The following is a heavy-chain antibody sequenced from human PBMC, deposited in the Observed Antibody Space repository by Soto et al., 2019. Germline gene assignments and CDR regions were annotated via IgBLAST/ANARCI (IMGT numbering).Heavy chain of an antibody. CDR2: IIPISETT. J-gene: IGHJ6*02. CDR1: GGTFSSYA. V-gene: IGHV1-69*01. Sequence: QVQLVQSGAEVKKPGSSVKVSCKASGGTFSSYAISWVRQAPGQGLEWMGGIIPISETTNYAQKFQGRVTITADESKSTAYMELSGLRSEDTAVYYCARSQGSSTSLEIYYYYYYGMDVWGQGTTVTVSS. CDR3: ARSQGSSTSLEIYYYYYYGMDV. D-gene: IGHD2-2*01.